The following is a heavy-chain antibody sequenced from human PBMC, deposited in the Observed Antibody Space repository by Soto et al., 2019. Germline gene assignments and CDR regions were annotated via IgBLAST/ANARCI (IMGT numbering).Heavy chain of an antibody. V-gene: IGHV1-8*01. CDR1: GYTFTSYD. CDR3: ASCFRGSGGSCPPDAFDI. Sequence: ASVKVSCKASGYTFTSYDINWVRQATGQGLEWMGWMNPNSGNTGYAQKFQGRVTMTRNTSISTVYMELSSLRSEDTAVYYCASCFRGSGGSCPPDAFDIWGQGTMVTVSS. CDR2: MNPNSGNT. J-gene: IGHJ3*02. D-gene: IGHD2-15*01.